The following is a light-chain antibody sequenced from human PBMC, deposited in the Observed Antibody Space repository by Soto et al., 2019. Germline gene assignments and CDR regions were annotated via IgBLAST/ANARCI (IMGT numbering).Light chain of an antibody. J-gene: IGKJ3*01. V-gene: IGKV1-33*01. CDR2: DAT. CDR1: QDIRNY. CDR3: QHFDNLLLT. Sequence: DIQLTQSPSSLSASVGGRVTITCQASQDIRNYLNWYQQKPGKAPKLLIYDATSLETGVPSRFSGSGSGTDFTFSISSLQPEDIATYYCQHFDNLLLTFGPGTKVDIK.